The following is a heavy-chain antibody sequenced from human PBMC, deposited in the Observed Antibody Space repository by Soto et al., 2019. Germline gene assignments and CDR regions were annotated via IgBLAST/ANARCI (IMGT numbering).Heavy chain of an antibody. CDR2: ISYDGSNK. V-gene: IGHV3-30*18. J-gene: IGHJ4*02. CDR3: EKDQGRSWYLSYFDY. CDR1: GFTFSSYG. Sequence: PGGSLRLSCAASGFTFSSYGMHWVRQAPGKGLEWVAVISYDGSNKYYADSVKGRFTISRDNSKNKLYLQMNSLRAEDTAVYYCEKDQGRSWYLSYFDYWGQGTLVTVSS. D-gene: IGHD6-13*01.